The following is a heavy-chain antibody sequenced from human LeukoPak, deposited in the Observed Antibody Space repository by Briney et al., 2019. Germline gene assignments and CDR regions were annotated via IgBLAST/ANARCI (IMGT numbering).Heavy chain of an antibody. CDR3: AREEEGDAFDI. J-gene: IGHJ3*02. V-gene: IGHV3-74*01. CDR2: INTDGTRT. CDR1: GFTFSSYW. Sequence: GGSLRLSCAASGFTFSSYWMHWVRQAPGRGLVWVSRINTDGTRTSYADSVKGRFTISRDNAKNTLYLQMNSLRAEDTAVYYCAREEEGDAFDIWGQGTMVTVSS.